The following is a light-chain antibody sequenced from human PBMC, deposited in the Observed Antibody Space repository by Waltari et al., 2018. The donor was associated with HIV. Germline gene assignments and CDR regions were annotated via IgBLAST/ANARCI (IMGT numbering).Light chain of an antibody. CDR1: QSVNNN. CDR3: QQSNNWWT. CDR2: GAS. J-gene: IGKJ1*01. V-gene: IGKV3-15*01. Sequence: EVVMTQSPATLSVSPGDRATLSCRASQSVNNNLAWYQQKTGQAPRLLIDGASTRASDIPARFSGSGSGTDFALTISSLQSEDFAVYYCQQSNNWWTFGQGTKVEIK.